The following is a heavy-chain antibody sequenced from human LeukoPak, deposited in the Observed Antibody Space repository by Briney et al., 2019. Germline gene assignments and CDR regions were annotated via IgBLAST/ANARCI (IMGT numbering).Heavy chain of an antibody. Sequence: ASVKVSCKASGCTFTSYGISWVRQAPGQGLEWMGWISAYNGNTNYAQKLQGRVTMTTDTSTSTAYMELRSLRSDDTAVYYCARDLGDYDPYYYYYGMDVWGQGTTVTVSS. CDR2: ISAYNGNT. J-gene: IGHJ6*02. CDR3: ARDLGDYDPYYYYYGMDV. D-gene: IGHD4-17*01. CDR1: GCTFTSYG. V-gene: IGHV1-18*01.